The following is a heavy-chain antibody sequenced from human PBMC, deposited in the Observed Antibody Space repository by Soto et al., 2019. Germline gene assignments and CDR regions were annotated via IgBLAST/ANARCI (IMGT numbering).Heavy chain of an antibody. CDR1: GGSFSGYY. CDR2: INHSGST. CDR3: ARLQAAAGDNDLTFDY. Sequence: SETLSLTCAVYGGSFSGYYWSWIRQPPEKELEWIGEINHSGSTNYNPSLKSRVTISVDTSKNQFSLKLSSVTAADTAVYYCARLQAAAGDNDLTFDYWGQGTLVTV. V-gene: IGHV4-34*01. D-gene: IGHD6-13*01. J-gene: IGHJ4*02.